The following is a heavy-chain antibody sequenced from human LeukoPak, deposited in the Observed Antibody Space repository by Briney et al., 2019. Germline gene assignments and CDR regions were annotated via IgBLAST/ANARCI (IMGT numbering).Heavy chain of an antibody. J-gene: IGHJ6*02. Sequence: PGGSLRLSCAASGFTFSSYSMNWVRQAPGKRLEWVSSISSSSSYIYYADSVKGRFTISRDNAKNSLYLQMNSLRAEDTAVYYCARSYSGYGDFPFYYYYGMDVWGQGTTVTVSS. CDR1: GFTFSSYS. D-gene: IGHD4-17*01. CDR2: ISSSSSYI. CDR3: ARSYSGYGDFPFYYYYGMDV. V-gene: IGHV3-21*01.